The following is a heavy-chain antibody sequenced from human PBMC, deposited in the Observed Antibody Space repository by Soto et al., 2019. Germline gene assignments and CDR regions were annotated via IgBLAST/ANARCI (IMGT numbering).Heavy chain of an antibody. CDR2: MNPNSGNT. J-gene: IGHJ4*02. V-gene: IGHV1-8*01. Sequence: QVQLVQSGAEVKKPGASVKVSCKASGYTFTSYDINWVRHATGQGLEWMGWMNPNSGNTGNAQKFQGRITMTRNTSISTAYMELSSLRSEDTAVYYCARSVEWLASFDYWGQGTLVTVSS. D-gene: IGHD6-19*01. CDR1: GYTFTSYD. CDR3: ARSVEWLASFDY.